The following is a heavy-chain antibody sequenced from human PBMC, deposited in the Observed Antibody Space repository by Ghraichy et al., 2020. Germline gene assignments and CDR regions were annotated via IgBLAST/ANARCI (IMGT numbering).Heavy chain of an antibody. D-gene: IGHD3-22*01. CDR1: GFTFSSYW. CDR2: IKQDGSEK. CDR3: ASAATVNYYDSSGYRHDY. Sequence: GGSLRLSCAASGFTFSSYWMSWVRQAPGKGLEWVANIKQDGSEKYYVDSVKGRFTISRDNAKNSLYLQMNSLRAEDTAVYYCASAATVNYYDSSGYRHDYWGQGTLVTVSS. J-gene: IGHJ4*02. V-gene: IGHV3-7*03.